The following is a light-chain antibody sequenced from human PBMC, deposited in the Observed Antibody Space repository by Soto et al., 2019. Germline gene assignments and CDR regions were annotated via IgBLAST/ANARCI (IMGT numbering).Light chain of an antibody. CDR2: AAS. V-gene: IGKV1-39*01. CDR1: QSISSY. J-gene: IGKJ1*01. Sequence: DIQMTQSPSSLSASVGDRVTITCRASQSISSYLNWYQQKPGKAPKLLIYAASSLQSGVPSRFSGSGSGTDVTLTISSLQPEDFATYSCHQSYSTPRTFGQGTKVEIK. CDR3: HQSYSTPRT.